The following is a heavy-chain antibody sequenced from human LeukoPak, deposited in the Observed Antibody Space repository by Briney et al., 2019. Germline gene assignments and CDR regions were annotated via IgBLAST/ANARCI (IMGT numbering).Heavy chain of an antibody. CDR1: GFSFRDFW. D-gene: IGHD3-3*01. V-gene: IGHV3-7*05. J-gene: IGHJ4*02. CDR2: INQGGGVK. CDR3: AKDEPLFWSGYYSFDY. Sequence: PPGGSLRLSCAASGFSFRDFWMTWVRQAPGKGLEWVANINQGGGVKYYVDSVKGRFTISRDNSKNTLYLQMNSLRAEDTAVYYCAKDEPLFWSGYYSFDYGGQGTLVTVS.